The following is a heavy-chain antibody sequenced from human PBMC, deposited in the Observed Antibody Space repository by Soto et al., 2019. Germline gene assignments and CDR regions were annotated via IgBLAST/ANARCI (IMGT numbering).Heavy chain of an antibody. CDR3: ARGRYGDY. CDR2: ISAHNGNT. Sequence: QVHLVQSGAEVKKPGASVKVSCKGSGYIFTTYGITWVRQAPGQGLEWMGWISAHNGNTNYAQKLPGRVTVTRDTSTSPAYMELRNLRSDDTAVYYCARGRYGDYWGQGALVTVSS. CDR1: GYIFTTYG. D-gene: IGHD1-1*01. V-gene: IGHV1-18*01. J-gene: IGHJ4*02.